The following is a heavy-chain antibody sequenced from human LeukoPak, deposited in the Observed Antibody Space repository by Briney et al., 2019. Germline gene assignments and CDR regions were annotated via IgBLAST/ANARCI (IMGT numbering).Heavy chain of an antibody. Sequence: ASVKVSCKASGYTFTSYDINWVRQATGQGLEWMGWMNPNSGNTGYAQKFQGRVTMTRNTSISTAYMELSSLRSDDTAVYYCARVEDDSSGYSLFDPWGQGTLVTVSS. J-gene: IGHJ5*02. CDR2: MNPNSGNT. CDR1: GYTFTSYD. V-gene: IGHV1-8*01. CDR3: ARVEDDSSGYSLFDP. D-gene: IGHD3-22*01.